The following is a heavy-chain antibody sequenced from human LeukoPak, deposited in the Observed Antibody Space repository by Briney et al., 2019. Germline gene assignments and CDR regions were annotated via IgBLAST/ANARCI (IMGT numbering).Heavy chain of an antibody. CDR1: GFTFRSYW. V-gene: IGHV3-74*01. J-gene: IGHJ4*02. CDR2: ISSDGSST. CDR3: ATDSSRDLPHN. D-gene: IGHD6-6*01. Sequence: GGSLRLSCAASGFTFRSYWMHWVRQAPGKGLVWVSRISSDGSSTIYADSVKGRFTMSRENAYNTLYLQMNSLRAEDTALYYCATDSSRDLPHNWGQGTLVTVSS.